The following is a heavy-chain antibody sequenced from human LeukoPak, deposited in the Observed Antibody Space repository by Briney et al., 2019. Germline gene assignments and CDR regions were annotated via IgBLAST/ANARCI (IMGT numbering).Heavy chain of an antibody. CDR1: GFTFSSYS. CDR3: ARYSSSSSPHYFAY. J-gene: IGHJ4*02. CDR2: ISSSSSYI. D-gene: IGHD6-13*01. V-gene: IGHV3-21*01. Sequence: GGSLRLSCAASGFTFSSYSMNWVRQAPGKGLEWVSSISSSSSYIYYADSVKGRFTISRDNAKNSLYLQMSSLGAEDTAVYYCARYSSSSSPHYFAYWGQGTLVTVSS.